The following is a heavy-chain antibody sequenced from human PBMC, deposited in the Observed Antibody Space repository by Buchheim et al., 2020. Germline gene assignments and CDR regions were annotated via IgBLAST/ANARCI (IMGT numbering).Heavy chain of an antibody. CDR2: IDPSDSYT. J-gene: IGHJ5*02. Sequence: EVQLVQSGAEVKKPGESLRISCKGSGYSFTSYWISWVRQMPGKGLEWMGRIDPSDSYTNYSPSFQGHVTISADKSISTASLQWSSLKASDTAMYYCARHDSSSWYLVGNWFDPWGQGTL. CDR1: GYSFTSYW. CDR3: ARHDSSSWYLVGNWFDP. V-gene: IGHV5-10-1*01. D-gene: IGHD6-13*01.